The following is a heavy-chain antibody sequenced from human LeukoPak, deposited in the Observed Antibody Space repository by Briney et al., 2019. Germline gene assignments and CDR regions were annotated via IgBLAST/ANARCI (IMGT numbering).Heavy chain of an antibody. Sequence: PSETLSLTCTVSGGSISSSSYYWGWIRQPPGKGLEWIGSIYYSGSTYYNPSLKSRVIISVDTSKNQFSLKLSSVTAADTAVYYCARQGRRVYSSGWYLLDLWGRGTLVTVSS. CDR3: ARQGRRVYSSGWYLLDL. D-gene: IGHD6-19*01. CDR2: IYYSGST. CDR1: GGSISSSSYY. V-gene: IGHV4-39*01. J-gene: IGHJ2*01.